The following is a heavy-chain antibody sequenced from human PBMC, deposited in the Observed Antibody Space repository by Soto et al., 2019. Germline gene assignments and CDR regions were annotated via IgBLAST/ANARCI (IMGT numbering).Heavy chain of an antibody. CDR2: IYYIGST. CDR3: ARAPSYSSGSYFDY. D-gene: IGHD6-19*01. Sequence: QGHLQESGPGLVKPWETLSLTGTFSGGSIIGYYGSWSRHPPGRGLEGIGYIYYIGSTNYNPSLKSRVTISVDTSKNQFSLKLSSVTAADTAVYYCARAPSYSSGSYFDYWGQGTLVTVSS. V-gene: IGHV4-59*13. CDR1: GGSIIGYY. J-gene: IGHJ4*02.